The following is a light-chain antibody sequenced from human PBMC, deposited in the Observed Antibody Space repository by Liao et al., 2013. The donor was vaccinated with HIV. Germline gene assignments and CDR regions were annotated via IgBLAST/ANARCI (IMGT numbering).Light chain of an antibody. Sequence: SYELTQPPSVSVSPGQTASITCSGDKLGDKYACWYQQKPGQSPVLVIYQDSKRPSGIPERFSGSNSGNTATLTISGVQAEDEADYYCQSADSSGTSFGGGTKLTVL. V-gene: IGLV3-1*01. CDR3: QSADSSGTS. J-gene: IGLJ2*01. CDR1: KLGDKY. CDR2: QDS.